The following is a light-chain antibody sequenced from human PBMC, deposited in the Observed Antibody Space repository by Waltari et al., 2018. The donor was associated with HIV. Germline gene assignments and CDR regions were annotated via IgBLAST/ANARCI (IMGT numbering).Light chain of an antibody. Sequence: QSALTQPAYVSGSPGQTITISCSGTSRDIGMYDLVSWVRQEAAKAPHLLIYGVTNRPSYISNRFSGSKSRTTAALTISALQSEDEGDHYCCAYTMSGTLVFGGGTKLTVL. CDR2: GVT. CDR1: SRDIGMYDL. J-gene: IGLJ3*02. CDR3: CAYTMSGTLV. V-gene: IGLV2-23*02.